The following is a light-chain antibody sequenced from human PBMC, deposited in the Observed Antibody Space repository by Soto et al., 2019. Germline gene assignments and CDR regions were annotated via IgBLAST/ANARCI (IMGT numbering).Light chain of an antibody. V-gene: IGKV1-5*03. J-gene: IGKJ1*01. Sequence: DIQMTQSPSTLSASVGDRVTITCRASQSISDWLAWYQQKPGKAPKFLIYKASNLESGVPSRFSGSGSGTEFNLTNSSVQPDDFATYYCQYYDSYSWTVGQGTKVDIK. CDR2: KAS. CDR1: QSISDW. CDR3: QYYDSYSWT.